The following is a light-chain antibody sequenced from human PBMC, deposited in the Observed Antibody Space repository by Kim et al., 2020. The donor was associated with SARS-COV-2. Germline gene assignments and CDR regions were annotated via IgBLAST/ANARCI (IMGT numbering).Light chain of an antibody. Sequence: QSVLTQPPSASGTPGQRVTISCSGSSSNIEKNYVYWYQQVPGTVPKVLIYVNNQRPSGVPDRFSGSKSGTSASLAISGLRSEDEADYYCAAWDDRLSGRVFGGGTKLTVL. CDR1: SSNIEKNY. V-gene: IGLV1-47*01. J-gene: IGLJ3*02. CDR2: VNN. CDR3: AAWDDRLSGRV.